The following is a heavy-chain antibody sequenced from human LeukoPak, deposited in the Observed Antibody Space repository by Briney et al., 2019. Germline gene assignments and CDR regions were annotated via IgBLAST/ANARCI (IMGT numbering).Heavy chain of an antibody. D-gene: IGHD1-1*01. CDR3: ARARPYDAFDI. CDR1: GVSITNYY. Sequence: KASETLSLTCTVSGVSITNYYWSWIRQSPAKGLEWIGYAHYSGGANSDPSLKHRVTISLDTSKNQFSLKLSSVTAADTAVYYCARARPYDAFDIWGQGTMVTVSS. CDR2: AHYSGGA. V-gene: IGHV4-59*01. J-gene: IGHJ3*02.